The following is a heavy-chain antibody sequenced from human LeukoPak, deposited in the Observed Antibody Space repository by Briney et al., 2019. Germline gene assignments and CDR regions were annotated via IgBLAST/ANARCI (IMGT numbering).Heavy chain of an antibody. CDR3: AREEFAPNWFDP. Sequence: ASVKVSCKASGYTFTSYGISWVRRAPGQGLEWMGWISAYNGNTNYAQKLQGRVTMTTDTSTSTAYMELRSLRSDDTAVYYCAREEFAPNWFDPWGQGTLVTVSS. D-gene: IGHD3-10*01. CDR1: GYTFTSYG. V-gene: IGHV1-18*01. J-gene: IGHJ5*02. CDR2: ISAYNGNT.